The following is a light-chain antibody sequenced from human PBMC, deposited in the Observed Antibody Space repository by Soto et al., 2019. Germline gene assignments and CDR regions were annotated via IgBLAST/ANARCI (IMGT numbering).Light chain of an antibody. CDR2: AAS. CDR3: QHSYSTPRT. Sequence: IQMTQSPSSLSASLGGRVTITCRASQSISTYLNWYQQKPGKAPKLLIYAASSLQSGVPSRFSGSGSGTDITLTISSLQPEDFATYYCQHSYSTPRTFGQGTKVEVK. J-gene: IGKJ1*01. CDR1: QSISTY. V-gene: IGKV1-39*01.